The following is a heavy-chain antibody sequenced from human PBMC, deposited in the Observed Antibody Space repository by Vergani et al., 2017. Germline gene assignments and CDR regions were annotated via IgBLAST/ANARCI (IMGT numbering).Heavy chain of an antibody. CDR1: GGSISSYY. CDR3: ARAGLRLNGLGHINWFDP. CDR2: IYYSGST. Sequence: QVQLQESGPGLVKPSETLSLTCTVSGGSISSYYWSWIRQPPGKGLEWIGYIYYSGSTNYNPSLKSRVTISVDTSKNQFSLKLSSVTAADTAVYYCARAGLRLNGLGHINWFDPWGQGTRVTVSS. V-gene: IGHV4-59*01. D-gene: IGHD4-17*01. J-gene: IGHJ5*02.